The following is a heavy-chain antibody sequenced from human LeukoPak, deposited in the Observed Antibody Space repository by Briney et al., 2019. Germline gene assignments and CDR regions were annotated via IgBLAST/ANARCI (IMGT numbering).Heavy chain of an antibody. CDR2: FSGSDGFT. Sequence: GGSLRLSCAAFGFAFSNYAMSWVRQPPGKGLEWVSFFSGSDGFTNYADSVKGRFTISRDNSKNTLHLQMNSLRVEDTAVYYRAKAGSYGSGNYYNYFDSWGQGTLVTVSS. V-gene: IGHV3-23*01. CDR1: GFAFSNYA. CDR3: AKAGSYGSGNYYNYFDS. J-gene: IGHJ5*01. D-gene: IGHD3-10*01.